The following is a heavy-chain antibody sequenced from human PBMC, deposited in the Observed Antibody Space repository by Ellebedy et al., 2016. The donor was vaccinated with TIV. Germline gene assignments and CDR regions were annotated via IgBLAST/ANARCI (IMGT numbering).Heavy chain of an antibody. CDR2: IYSGADGGDT. CDR3: TRDLTNIVSGDY. V-gene: IGHV3-53*05. Sequence: GESLKISCAASGFTVSTNYMNWVRQAPGEGLEWVSVIYSGADGGDTYYADSVKGRFTISRDNSRNTLYLQMNSLRSDDTAFYYCTRDLTNIVSGDYWGQGTLVTVSS. D-gene: IGHD5/OR15-5a*01. J-gene: IGHJ4*02. CDR1: GFTVSTNY.